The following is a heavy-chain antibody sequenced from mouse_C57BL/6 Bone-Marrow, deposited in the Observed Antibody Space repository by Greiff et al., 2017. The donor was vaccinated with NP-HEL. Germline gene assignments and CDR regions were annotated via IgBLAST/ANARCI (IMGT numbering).Heavy chain of an antibody. D-gene: IGHD4-1*01. V-gene: IGHV1-50*01. J-gene: IGHJ2*01. CDR3: ARSAWLTGTYDGYYFDY. Sequence: QVQLQQPGAELVKPGASVKLSCKASGYTFTSYWMQWVKQRPGQGLEWIGEIDPSDSYTNYNQKFKGKATLTVATSSSTAYMTLSSLTSEDSAVYYCARSAWLTGTYDGYYFDYWGQGTTLTVSS. CDR1: GYTFTSYW. CDR2: IDPSDSYT.